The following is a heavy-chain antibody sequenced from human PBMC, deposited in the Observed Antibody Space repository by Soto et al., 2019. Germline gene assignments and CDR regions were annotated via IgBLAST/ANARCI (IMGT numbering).Heavy chain of an antibody. CDR1: GFTFSSYG. V-gene: IGHV3-30*18. CDR3: AKDRGLLYFEY. CDR2: ISYDGSNK. Sequence: GGSLRLSCAASGFTFSSYGMHWVRQAPGKGLEWVAVISYDGSNKYYADSVKGRFTISRDNSKNTLYLQMNSLRAEDTAVYYCAKDRGLLYFEYWGQGSLVTVSS. J-gene: IGHJ4*02.